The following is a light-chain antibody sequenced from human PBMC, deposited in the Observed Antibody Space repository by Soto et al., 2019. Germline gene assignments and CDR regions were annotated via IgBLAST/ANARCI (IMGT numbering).Light chain of an antibody. J-gene: IGKJ5*01. CDR2: DVS. CDR1: QSVSGTY. CDR3: QQYGTSPQT. V-gene: IGKV3-20*01. Sequence: IVLTQSPGTLSLSPGEIATLSCRASQSVSGTYLAWYQQKPGQAPRLLIYDVSSRATGIPDRFSGSGSGADFTLTISRLEPEDFAVYYCQQYGTSPQTFGQGTRLEIK.